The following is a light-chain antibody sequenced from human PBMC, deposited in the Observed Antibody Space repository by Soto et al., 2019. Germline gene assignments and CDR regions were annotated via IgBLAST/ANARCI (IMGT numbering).Light chain of an antibody. J-gene: IGKJ1*01. V-gene: IGKV3-11*01. CDR3: QQRSNWPRT. CDR2: DAS. CDR1: QSINNY. Sequence: EIVLTQSPATLSLSPGERATLSCRASQSINNYLAWFQQKPGQAPRLLIYDASNRATGIPARFRGSGSGTDFTLTISSLEPEDFALYYCQQRSNWPRTFGQGTKVEIK.